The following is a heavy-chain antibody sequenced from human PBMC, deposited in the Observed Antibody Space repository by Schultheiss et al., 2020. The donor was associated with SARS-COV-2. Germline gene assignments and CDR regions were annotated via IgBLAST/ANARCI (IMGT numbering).Heavy chain of an antibody. CDR1: GGSFSGYY. V-gene: IGHV4-34*01. J-gene: IGHJ5*02. D-gene: IGHD1-1*01. Sequence: SETLSLTCAVYGGSFSGYYWSWIRQPPGKGLEWIGEINHSGSTNYNPSLKSRVTISVDTSKNQFSLKLSSVTAADTAVYYCARVRLPRQLKNWFDPWGQGTLVTVSS. CDR3: ARVRLPRQLKNWFDP. CDR2: INHSGST.